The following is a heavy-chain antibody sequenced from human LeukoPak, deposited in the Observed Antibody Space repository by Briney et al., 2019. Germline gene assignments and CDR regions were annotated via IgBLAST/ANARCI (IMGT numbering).Heavy chain of an antibody. V-gene: IGHV4-59*01. CDR3: ARVVVAAGSNWFDS. D-gene: IGHD2-15*01. CDR2: IYYTGST. Sequence: SETLSLTCTVSGGSITSYYWSWIRQPPGKGLEWIGYIYYTGSTNYNPSLKSRVTISVDTSKNQFSLNLSSVSAADTAVYYCARVVVAAGSNWFDSWGQGTLVTVSS. CDR1: GGSITSYY. J-gene: IGHJ5*01.